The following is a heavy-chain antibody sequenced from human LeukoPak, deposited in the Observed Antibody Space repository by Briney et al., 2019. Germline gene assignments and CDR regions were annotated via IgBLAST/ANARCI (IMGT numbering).Heavy chain of an antibody. J-gene: IGHJ4*02. Sequence: GGSLRLSCAASGFPFSSYSMNWVRQAPGKGLEWLSYISTSGTAIYYADSVEGRFTISRDNAKNSLYLQMNSLRDEDTGIYYCARGPPLFTNWGQGTLVAVSS. CDR1: GFPFSSYS. CDR3: ARGPPLFTN. CDR2: ISTSGTAI. D-gene: IGHD3-10*02. V-gene: IGHV3-48*02.